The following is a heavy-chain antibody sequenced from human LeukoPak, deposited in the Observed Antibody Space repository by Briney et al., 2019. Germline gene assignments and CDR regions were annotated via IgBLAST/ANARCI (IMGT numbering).Heavy chain of an antibody. CDR1: GFTFSSYS. D-gene: IGHD1-26*01. CDR2: IRSSSSTI. CDR3: ARDRGGSYSAIDY. J-gene: IGHJ4*02. Sequence: PGGSLRLSCAASGFTFSSYSMNWARQAPGKGPEWVSCIRSSSSTIYYADSVKGRFTLSRDNAKNSLYLQMNSLRAEDTAVYYCARDRGGSYSAIDYWGQGTLVTVSS. V-gene: IGHV3-48*04.